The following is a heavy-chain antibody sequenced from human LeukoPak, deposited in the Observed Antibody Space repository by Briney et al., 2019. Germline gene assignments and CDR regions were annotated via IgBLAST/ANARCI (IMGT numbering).Heavy chain of an antibody. D-gene: IGHD3-3*01. CDR3: ARAVIIFGAAVAKGFDC. CDR1: GGSISSSSYF. J-gene: IGHJ4*02. Sequence: SKTLSLTCTVSGGSISSSSYFWGWIRQPPGKGLEWIGSISYSGSTYYNPSLKSRVTMSLDTSKNQFSLKLSSVTAADTAVYYCARAVIIFGAAVAKGFDCWGQGTLVTVSS. V-gene: IGHV4-39*07. CDR2: ISYSGST.